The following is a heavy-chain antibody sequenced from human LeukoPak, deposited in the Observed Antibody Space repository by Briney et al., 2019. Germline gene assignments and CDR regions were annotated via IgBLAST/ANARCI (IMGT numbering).Heavy chain of an antibody. CDR3: AKAIARGADY. J-gene: IGHJ4*02. CDR2: IRYDGSTN. CDR1: GFTFRNYD. Sequence: PGGSLRLSCAAPGFTFRNYDMHWVRQPPGKGLEWVAFIRYDGSTNSYAESVKGRFTISRDNSKNTMYLQIDSLRVEDTAVYYCAKAIARGADYWGQGTLVTVSS. V-gene: IGHV3-30*02. D-gene: IGHD3-10*01.